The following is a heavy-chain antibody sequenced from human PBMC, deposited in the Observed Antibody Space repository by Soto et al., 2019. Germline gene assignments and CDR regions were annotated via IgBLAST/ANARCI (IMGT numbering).Heavy chain of an antibody. J-gene: IGHJ5*02. Sequence: QLQLQESGPGLVKPSETLSLTCTVSSGSISSSSYYWGWIRQSPGKGLEWIGTISYSGTTYYNPSLKRPVTISVDPSNNQFSLNLSSVTAADTAVYYCARRRGGVVATENWFDPWGQGTLVTVSS. V-gene: IGHV4-39*01. CDR2: ISYSGTT. D-gene: IGHD5-12*01. CDR3: ARRRGGVVATENWFDP. CDR1: SGSISSSSYY.